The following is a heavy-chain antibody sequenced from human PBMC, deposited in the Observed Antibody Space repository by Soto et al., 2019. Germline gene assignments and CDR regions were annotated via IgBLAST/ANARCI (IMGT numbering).Heavy chain of an antibody. Sequence: GGSLRLSCAASGFTFSSHWMSWVGQAPGKGLEWVANIKQDGSEKYYVDSVKGRFTISRDNAKNSLYLQMNSLRAEDTAVYYCARGRVNWDAFDIWGQGTMVTVSS. D-gene: IGHD1-1*01. CDR2: IKQDGSEK. CDR3: ARGRVNWDAFDI. CDR1: GFTFSSHW. J-gene: IGHJ3*02. V-gene: IGHV3-7*03.